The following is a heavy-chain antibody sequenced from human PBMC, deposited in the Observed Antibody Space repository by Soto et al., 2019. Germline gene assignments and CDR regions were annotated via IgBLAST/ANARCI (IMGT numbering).Heavy chain of an antibody. V-gene: IGHV3-30*14. CDR2: ISYDGSNK. Sequence: PGGSLRLSCAASGFTFSSYAMHWVRQAPGKGLEWVAVISYDGSNKYYADSVEGRFTISRDNSKNTLYLQMTSLRAEDTAVYYCARGKSQFDYWGQGTLVTVSS. CDR3: ARGKSQFDY. CDR1: GFTFSSYA. J-gene: IGHJ4*02.